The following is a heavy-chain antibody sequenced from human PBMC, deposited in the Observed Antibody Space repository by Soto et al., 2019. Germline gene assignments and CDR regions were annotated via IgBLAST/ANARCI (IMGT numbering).Heavy chain of an antibody. CDR1: GYTFTSYD. D-gene: IGHD3-9*01. CDR3: ARGGLRDFDWFVRDMDV. Sequence: QVQLVQSGAEVKKPGASVKVSCKASGYTFTSYDINWVRQATGQGLEWMGWMNPNSGNTGYAQKFQGRVTMTRNTSISTAYMELSSLRSEDTAVYYCARGGLRDFDWFVRDMDVWGQGTTVTVSS. V-gene: IGHV1-8*01. CDR2: MNPNSGNT. J-gene: IGHJ6*02.